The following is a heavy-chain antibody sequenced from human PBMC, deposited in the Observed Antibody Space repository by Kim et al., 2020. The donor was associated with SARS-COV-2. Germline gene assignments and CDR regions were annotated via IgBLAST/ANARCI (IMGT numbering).Heavy chain of an antibody. D-gene: IGHD3-16*01. V-gene: IGHV3-48*01. J-gene: IGHJ6*02. Sequence: YSDSVKGRFTICRDNAKNSLYLQMSSLGAEDTAVYYCATHGGVYDYYGMDVWGQGTTVTVAS. CDR3: ATHGGVYDYYGMDV.